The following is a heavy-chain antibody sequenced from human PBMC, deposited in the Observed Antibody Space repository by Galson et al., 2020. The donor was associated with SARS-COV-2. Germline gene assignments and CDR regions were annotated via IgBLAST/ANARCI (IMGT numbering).Heavy chain of an antibody. CDR2: ISYDGSNK. V-gene: IGHV3-30-3*01. CDR1: GFTFSSYA. J-gene: IGHJ3*02. Sequence: GESLKISCAASGFTFSSYAMHWVRQAPGKGLEWVAVISYDGSNKYYADSVKGRFTISRDNSKNTLYLQMNSLRAEDTAVYYCARSSSIAARSDAFDIWGQGTMVTVSS. CDR3: ARSSSIAARSDAFDI. D-gene: IGHD6-6*01.